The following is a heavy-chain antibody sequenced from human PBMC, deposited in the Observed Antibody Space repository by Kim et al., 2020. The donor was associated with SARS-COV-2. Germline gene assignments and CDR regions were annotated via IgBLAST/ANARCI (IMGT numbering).Heavy chain of an antibody. CDR1: GFTFSSYG. J-gene: IGHJ6*02. Sequence: GGSLRLSCAASGFTFSSYGMHWVRQAPGKGLEWVAVISYDGSNKYYADSVKGRFTISRDNSKNTLYLQMNSLRAEDTAVYYCARDGRVQEMATIMDVWGQGTTVTVSS. V-gene: IGHV3-33*05. CDR2: ISYDGSNK. D-gene: IGHD5-12*01. CDR3: ARDGRVQEMATIMDV.